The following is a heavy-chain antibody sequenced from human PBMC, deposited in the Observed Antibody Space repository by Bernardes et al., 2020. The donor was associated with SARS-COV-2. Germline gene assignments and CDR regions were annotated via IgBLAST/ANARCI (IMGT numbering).Heavy chain of an antibody. CDR2: FDPEDGET. V-gene: IGHV1-24*01. CDR1: GYTLTELS. CDR3: ATSTPVVPAAMSGFWFDP. J-gene: IGHJ5*02. Sequence: ASVKVSCKVSGYTLTELSMHWVRQAPGKGLEWMGGFDPEDGETIYAQKFQGRVTMTEDTSTDTAYMELSSLRSEDTAVYYCATSTPVVPAAMSGFWFDPWGQGTLVTVSS. D-gene: IGHD2-2*01.